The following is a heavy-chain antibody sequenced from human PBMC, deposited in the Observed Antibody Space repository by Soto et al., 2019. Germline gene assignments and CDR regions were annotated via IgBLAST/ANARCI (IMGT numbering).Heavy chain of an antibody. Sequence: PSETLSLTCAVYGGSFSGYYWSWIRQPPGKGLEWIGEINHSGSTNYNPSLKSRVTISVDTSKNQFSLKLSSVTAADTAVYYCATHRLYIEQQLATPFFNCWDKGTLVTVSS. D-gene: IGHD6-13*01. CDR1: GGSFSGYY. CDR2: INHSGST. J-gene: IGHJ4*02. CDR3: ATHRLYIEQQLATPFFNC. V-gene: IGHV4-34*01.